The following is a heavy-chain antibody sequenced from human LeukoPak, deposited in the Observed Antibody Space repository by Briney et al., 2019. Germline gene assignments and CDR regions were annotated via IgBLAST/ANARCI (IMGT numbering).Heavy chain of an antibody. CDR1: GFTFSSYW. CDR3: ARGASGSSSLFFAY. CDR2: IKQDGSEK. D-gene: IGHD6-6*01. Sequence: GGSLRLSCAASGFTFSSYWMSWVRQAPGKGLEWVANIKQDGSEKYYVDSVKGRFTISRDNAKNSLYLQMNSLRAEDTVVYYCARGASGSSSLFFAYWGQGTLVTVSS. J-gene: IGHJ4*02. V-gene: IGHV3-7*01.